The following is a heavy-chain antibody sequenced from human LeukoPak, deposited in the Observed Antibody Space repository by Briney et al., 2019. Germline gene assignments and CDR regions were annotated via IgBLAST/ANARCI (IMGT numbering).Heavy chain of an antibody. CDR3: ARDGGTVTNDY. D-gene: IGHD4-17*01. J-gene: IGHJ4*02. CDR1: GYTFTSYS. Sequence: GASVTVSCKASGYTFTSYSISWVRQAHGPGLERVGWISAYNGNKNYAQKPQGRVTMTTDTSTSTAYMELRSLRSDDTAVYYCARDGGTVTNDYWGQGTLVTVSS. CDR2: ISAYNGNK. V-gene: IGHV1-18*01.